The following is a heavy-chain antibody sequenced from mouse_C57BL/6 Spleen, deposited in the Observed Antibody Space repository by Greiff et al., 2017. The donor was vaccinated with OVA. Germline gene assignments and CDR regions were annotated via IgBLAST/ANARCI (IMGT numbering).Heavy chain of an antibody. D-gene: IGHD4-1*01. CDR1: GYAFSSSW. Sequence: QVQLKESGPELVKPGASVKISCKASGYAFSSSWMNWVKQRPGKGLEWIGRIYPGDGDTNYNGKFKGKATLTADKSSSTAYMQLSSLTSEDSAVYFCARWDVGAMDYWGQGTSVTVSS. J-gene: IGHJ4*01. V-gene: IGHV1-82*01. CDR2: IYPGDGDT. CDR3: ARWDVGAMDY.